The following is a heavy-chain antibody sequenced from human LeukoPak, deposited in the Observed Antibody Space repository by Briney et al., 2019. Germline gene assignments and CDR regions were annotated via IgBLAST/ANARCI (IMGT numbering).Heavy chain of an antibody. Sequence: PGGSLRLSCSASGFTFSNYPMYWVRQAPGKGPEYVSGISSNGGSTSYADSVKGRFTISRDNSKNTLYLQMSSLRTEDTAVYYCVKDPGYSSSWYFDYWGQGTLVTVSS. CDR2: ISSNGGST. V-gene: IGHV3-64D*06. J-gene: IGHJ4*02. CDR3: VKDPGYSSSWYFDY. D-gene: IGHD6-13*01. CDR1: GFTFSNYP.